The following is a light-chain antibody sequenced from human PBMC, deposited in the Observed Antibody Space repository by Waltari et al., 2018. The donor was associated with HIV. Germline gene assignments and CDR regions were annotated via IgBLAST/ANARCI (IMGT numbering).Light chain of an antibody. J-gene: IGKJ3*01. Sequence: EVVLTQSPATLSLSPGERATLSCRASQSVNSYLAWYQQKPGQAPRLLIYDASNRAAGIPARFSGSGSGTDFTLTISSLEPEDFAVYYCQQRSNWPPLFTFGPGTTVNI. CDR1: QSVNSY. V-gene: IGKV3-11*01. CDR3: QQRSNWPPLFT. CDR2: DAS.